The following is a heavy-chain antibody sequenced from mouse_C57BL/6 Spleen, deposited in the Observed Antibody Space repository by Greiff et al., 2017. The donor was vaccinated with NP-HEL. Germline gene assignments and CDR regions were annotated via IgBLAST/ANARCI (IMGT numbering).Heavy chain of an antibody. Sequence: QVQLKQPGAELVMPGASVKLSCKASGYTFTSYWMHWVKQRPGQGLEWIGEIDPSDSYTNYNQKFKGKSTLTVDKSSSTAYMQLSSLTSDDSAVYYYGYDFADWGQGTLVTVSA. D-gene: IGHD1-1*01. CDR3: GYDFAD. CDR2: IDPSDSYT. V-gene: IGHV1-69*01. J-gene: IGHJ3*01. CDR1: GYTFTSYW.